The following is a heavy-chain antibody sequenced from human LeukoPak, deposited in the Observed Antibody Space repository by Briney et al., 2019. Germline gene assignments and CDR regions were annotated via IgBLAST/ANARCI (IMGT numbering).Heavy chain of an antibody. Sequence: PSETLSLTCTVSGGSISGHLGSWIRHPPGKGLEWIGFVSYSGDTNYSPSFNGRVTISLDTSKSQFSLNLNSVTAADTAVYFCARGGASSRYFGYWGQGALVTVSS. V-gene: IGHV4-59*11. CDR2: VSYSGDT. D-gene: IGHD1-26*01. CDR1: GGSISGHL. CDR3: ARGGASSRYFGY. J-gene: IGHJ4*02.